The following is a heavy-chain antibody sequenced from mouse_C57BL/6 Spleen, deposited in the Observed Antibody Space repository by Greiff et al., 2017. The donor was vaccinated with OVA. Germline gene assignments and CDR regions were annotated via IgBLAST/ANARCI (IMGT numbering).Heavy chain of an antibody. CDR1: GFTFSDYG. CDR2: ISSGSSTI. CDR3: ARPTGYAMDY. D-gene: IGHD4-1*01. Sequence: EVMLVESGGGLVKPGGSLKLSCAASGFTFSDYGMHWVRQAPEKGLEWVAYISSGSSTIYYADTVKGRFTISSDNAKNTLFLQMTSLRSEDTAMYYCARPTGYAMDYWGQGTSVTVSS. V-gene: IGHV5-17*01. J-gene: IGHJ4*01.